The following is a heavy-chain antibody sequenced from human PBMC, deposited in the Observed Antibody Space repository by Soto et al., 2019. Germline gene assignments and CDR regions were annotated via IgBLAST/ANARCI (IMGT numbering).Heavy chain of an antibody. J-gene: IGHJ4*02. CDR2: ISWDGGST. CDR1: GFTFDDYT. Sequence: EVQLVESGGVVVQPGGSLRLSCAASGFTFDDYTMHWVRQAPGKGLEWVSLISWDGGSTYYADSVKGRFTISRDNSKNSLYLQMNSLRTEDTALYYCAKAIGFWWVGSSGLYFDYWGQGTLVTVSS. D-gene: IGHD6-19*01. CDR3: AKAIGFWWVGSSGLYFDY. V-gene: IGHV3-43*01.